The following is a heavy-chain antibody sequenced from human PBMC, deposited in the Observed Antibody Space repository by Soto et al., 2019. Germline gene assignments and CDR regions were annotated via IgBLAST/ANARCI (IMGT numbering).Heavy chain of an antibody. CDR1: GYTFTSYG. Sequence: QVQLVQSGAEVKKPGASVKVSCKASGYTFTSYGISWVRQAPGQGLEWMGWISAYNGNTNYAQKLQGRVTRTTDTSTSKADMELRSLRSDDTAVYYCARVRSSGYHRNWFDPWGQGTLVTVSS. D-gene: IGHD3-22*01. CDR2: ISAYNGNT. CDR3: ARVRSSGYHRNWFDP. J-gene: IGHJ5*02. V-gene: IGHV1-18*04.